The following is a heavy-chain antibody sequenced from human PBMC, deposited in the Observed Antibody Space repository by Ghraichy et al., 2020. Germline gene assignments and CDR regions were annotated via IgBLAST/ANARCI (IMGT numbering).Heavy chain of an antibody. Sequence: GGSLRLSCAASGFTFSSYWMSLVRQAPGKGLEWVANIKQDGSEKFYVASVKGRFTISRDNAKNSLYLQMNSLRAEDTAVYYCARGHRAALGTPDYWGQGTLVTVSS. D-gene: IGHD6-6*01. CDR2: IKQDGSEK. J-gene: IGHJ4*02. CDR3: ARGHRAALGTPDY. V-gene: IGHV3-7*03. CDR1: GFTFSSYW.